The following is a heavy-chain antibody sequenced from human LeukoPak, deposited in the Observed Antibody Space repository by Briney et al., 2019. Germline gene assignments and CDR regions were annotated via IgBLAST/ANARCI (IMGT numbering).Heavy chain of an antibody. J-gene: IGHJ3*02. CDR1: GGSISSYY. CDR2: IYTSGST. CDR3: ASLSFWSGYHDAFDI. D-gene: IGHD3-3*01. Sequence: SETLSLTCTVSGGSISSYYWSWIRQPAGKGLEWIGRIYTSGSTNYNPSLKSRVTISVDTSKNQFSLELSSVTAADTAVYYCASLSFWSGYHDAFDIWGQGTMVTVSS. V-gene: IGHV4-4*07.